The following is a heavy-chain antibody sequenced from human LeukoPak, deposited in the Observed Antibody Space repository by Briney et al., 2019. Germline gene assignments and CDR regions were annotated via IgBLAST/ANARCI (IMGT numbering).Heavy chain of an antibody. CDR1: GYRFTNYA. CDR3: ARNNADGEGRFSY. V-gene: IGHV7-4-1*02. J-gene: IGHJ4*02. Sequence: EASVKVSFKASGYRFTNYAMNWVRQAPGQGLEWVGWINTNTGNPTYSQGFTGRFVFSLDTSVSTAYLQISSLKAEDTAVYYCARNNADGEGRFSYWGQGTLVTVSS. CDR2: INTNTGNP. D-gene: IGHD3-10*01.